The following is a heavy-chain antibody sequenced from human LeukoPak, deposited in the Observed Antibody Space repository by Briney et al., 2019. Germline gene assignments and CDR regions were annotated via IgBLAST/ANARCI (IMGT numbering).Heavy chain of an antibody. J-gene: IGHJ6*04. D-gene: IGHD2-2*01. CDR1: GYAFTSYC. Sequence: ASVKVSCKASGYAFTSYCMHGVRQPPGPGREWVGIINTSGGSTSYAQMFQGRVTMTRDTSTSTVYMEQSSMRSEDTAVYYCARESRYCSSTSCYGGFDYNYGMDVWGKGTTVTVSS. V-gene: IGHV1-46*01. CDR2: INTSGGST. CDR3: ARESRYCSSTSCYGGFDYNYGMDV.